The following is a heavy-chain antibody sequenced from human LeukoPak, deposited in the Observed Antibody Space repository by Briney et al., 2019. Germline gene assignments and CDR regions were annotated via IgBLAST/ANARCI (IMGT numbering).Heavy chain of an antibody. J-gene: IGHJ4*02. D-gene: IGHD3-10*01. V-gene: IGHV3-48*01. CDR1: GFTLSNYS. CDR3: AREPIYGSGSFDY. CDR2: ISSSSSTI. Sequence: EGSLRLSSAASGFTLSNYSMNWVRQAPWKGLEWVSYISSSSSTIYYADSVKGRFTISRDNAKNSLYLQMNSLRAEDPAVYYCAREPIYGSGSFDYWGQGTLVTVSS.